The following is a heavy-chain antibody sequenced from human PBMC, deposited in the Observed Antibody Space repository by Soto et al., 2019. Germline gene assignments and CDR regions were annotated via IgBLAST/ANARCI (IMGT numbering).Heavy chain of an antibody. V-gene: IGHV1-69*04. CDR2: IIPILGIA. Sequence: SVKVSCKASGGTFSSYTISWVRQAPGQGLEWMGRIIPILGIANYAQKFQGRVTITADKSTSTAYMELSSLRSEDTAVYYCARDHVLRYFDWSYDAFDIWGQGTMVTVSS. CDR1: GGTFSSYT. CDR3: ARDHVLRYFDWSYDAFDI. D-gene: IGHD3-9*01. J-gene: IGHJ3*02.